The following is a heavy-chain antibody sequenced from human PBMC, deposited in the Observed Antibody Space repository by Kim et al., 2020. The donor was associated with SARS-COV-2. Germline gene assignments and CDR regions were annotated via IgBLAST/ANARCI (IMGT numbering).Heavy chain of an antibody. V-gene: IGHV3-21*01. CDR2: I. CDR3: AREDSEGAFDI. J-gene: IGHJ3*02. Sequence: IYYADSVKGRFTISRDNAKNSLYLQMNSLRAEDTAVYYCAREDSEGAFDIWGQGTMVTVSS.